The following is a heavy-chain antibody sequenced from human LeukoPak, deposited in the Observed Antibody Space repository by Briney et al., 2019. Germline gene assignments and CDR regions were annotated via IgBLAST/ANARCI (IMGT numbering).Heavy chain of an antibody. J-gene: IGHJ6*03. CDR2: ISNSSAYI. Sequence: PGGSLRLSCAASGFSFSTYSMNWVRQAPGKGLEWVSSISNSSAYIYYADSVKGRFIISRDNAENSLYLQLNSLRAEDTAVYYCARDWNYYYMDVWGKGTTVTVSS. CDR1: GFSFSTYS. D-gene: IGHD1-1*01. CDR3: ARDWNYYYMDV. V-gene: IGHV3-21*01.